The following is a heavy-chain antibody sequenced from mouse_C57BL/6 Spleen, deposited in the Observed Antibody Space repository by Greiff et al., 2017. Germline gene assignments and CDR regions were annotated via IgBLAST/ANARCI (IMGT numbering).Heavy chain of an antibody. Sequence: EVQLQQSGAELVKPGASVKLSCTASGFNIKDYYMHWVKPRTEQGLEWIGRIDPADGETKSAPKFQGKATITADTSSNTAYLQLSSLTSEDTAVYYCACYYSNYRTWCAYWGQGTLVTVSA. CDR2: IDPADGET. J-gene: IGHJ3*01. CDR3: ACYYSNYRTWCAY. D-gene: IGHD2-5*01. V-gene: IGHV14-2*01. CDR1: GFNIKDYY.